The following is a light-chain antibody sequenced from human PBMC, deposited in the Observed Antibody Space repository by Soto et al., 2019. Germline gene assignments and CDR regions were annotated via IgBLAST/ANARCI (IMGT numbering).Light chain of an antibody. CDR2: AAF. CDR3: QQANSFPRT. J-gene: IGKJ2*01. Sequence: DIQMTQSPSSVSASVGDRVTITCRASQNIGTWLAWYQQKPGKAPKLLIYAAFSLQSGVPSRFSGSGSGTDFTLTISSLHPEDFATYYCQQANSFPRTFGQGTKVEIK. V-gene: IGKV1-12*01. CDR1: QNIGTW.